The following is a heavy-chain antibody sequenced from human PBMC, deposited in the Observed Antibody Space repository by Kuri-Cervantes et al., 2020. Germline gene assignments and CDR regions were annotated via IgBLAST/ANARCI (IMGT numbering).Heavy chain of an antibody. Sequence: GSLRLSCTVSGGSISSYYWSWIRQPPGKGLEWIGYIYYGGSTNYNPSLKSRVTISVDTSKNQFSLKLSSVTAADTAVYYCARVWRYSSGWYGGFDYWGQGTLVTVSS. J-gene: IGHJ4*02. CDR1: GGSISSYY. CDR2: IYYGGST. CDR3: ARVWRYSSGWYGGFDY. D-gene: IGHD6-19*01. V-gene: IGHV4-59*01.